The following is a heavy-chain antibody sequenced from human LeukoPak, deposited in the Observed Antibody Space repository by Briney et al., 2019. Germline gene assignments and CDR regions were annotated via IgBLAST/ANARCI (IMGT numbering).Heavy chain of an antibody. J-gene: IGHJ4*02. CDR2: IWYDGSNK. V-gene: IGHV3-33*06. D-gene: IGHD6-6*01. Sequence: GGSLRLSCAASGFTFSSYGMHWVRQAPGKGLEWVAVIWYDGSNKYYADSVKGRFTISRDNSKNTLYLQMNSLRAEDTAVYYCAKDLSSPSEGLNYWGQGTLVTVSS. CDR1: GFTFSSYG. CDR3: AKDLSSPSEGLNY.